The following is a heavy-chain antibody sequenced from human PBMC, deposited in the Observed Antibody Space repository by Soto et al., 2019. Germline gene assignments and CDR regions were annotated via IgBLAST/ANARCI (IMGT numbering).Heavy chain of an antibody. D-gene: IGHD2-21*02. V-gene: IGHV4-34*01. J-gene: IGHJ4*02. CDR2: INHSGST. CDR1: GGSFSGYY. Sequence: QVQLQQWGAGLLKPSETLSLTCAVYGGSFSGYYWSWIRQPPGKGLEWIGEINHSGSTNYNPSLKSRVTISVDTSKNQFSLKLSSVTAADTAVYYCARGGVVVTAKPVLNDDYFDYWGQGTLVTVSS. CDR3: ARGGVVVTAKPVLNDDYFDY.